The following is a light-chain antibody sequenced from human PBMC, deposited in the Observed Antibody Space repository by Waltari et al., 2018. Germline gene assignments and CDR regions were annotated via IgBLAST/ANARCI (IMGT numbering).Light chain of an antibody. CDR2: GAS. CDR1: QSVSSN. V-gene: IGKV3-15*01. Sequence: EIVMTQSPATLSVSPGERATLSCRASQSVSSNVAWYQQKPGQAPRLLIHGASTRATGIPARFSGSGSGTEFTLTISSLQSEDFAVYYCQQYNNWPPGAFGHGTKVEIK. J-gene: IGKJ1*01. CDR3: QQYNNWPPGA.